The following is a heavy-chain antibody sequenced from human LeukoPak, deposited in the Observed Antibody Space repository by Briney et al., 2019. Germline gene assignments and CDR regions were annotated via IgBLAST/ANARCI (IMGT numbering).Heavy chain of an antibody. CDR3: ASGYYDSSGYSNWFDP. CDR1: GVSVSSSY. V-gene: IGHV4-59*02. Sequence: KPSETLSLTCSVSGVSVSSSYWSWIRQPPGKRLEWIGYIHYSGSTNCNPSLKSRVTMSLDTSKNQFSLKLSSVTAADTAVYYCASGYYDSSGYSNWFDPWGQGTLVTVSS. CDR2: IHYSGST. D-gene: IGHD3-22*01. J-gene: IGHJ5*02.